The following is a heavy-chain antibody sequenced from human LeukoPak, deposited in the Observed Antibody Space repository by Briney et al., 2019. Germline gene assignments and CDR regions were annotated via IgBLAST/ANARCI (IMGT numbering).Heavy chain of an antibody. CDR1: GGSISSYY. J-gene: IGHJ4*02. Sequence: SETLSLTCAVSGGSISSYYWSWIRQPPGKGLEWIGYIYYTGSTNYNPSLKSRVTISVDTSKNHFSLKLSSVTAADTAVYYCARMYDSSGYYYPFDYWGQGTLVTVSS. V-gene: IGHV4-59*08. CDR2: IYYTGST. D-gene: IGHD3-22*01. CDR3: ARMYDSSGYYYPFDY.